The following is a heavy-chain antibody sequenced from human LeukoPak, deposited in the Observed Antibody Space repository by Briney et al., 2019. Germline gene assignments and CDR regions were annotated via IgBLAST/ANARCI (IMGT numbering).Heavy chain of an antibody. J-gene: IGHJ4*02. CDR2: IYSGGST. V-gene: IGHV3-53*01. D-gene: IGHD2-15*01. Sequence: GSLRLSCAASGFTVSSNYMSWVRQAPGKGLEWVSVIYSGGSTYYADSVKGRFTISRDNSKNTLYLQMNSLRAEDTAVYYCARVLRYEGFDYWGQGTLVTVSS. CDR3: ARVLRYEGFDY. CDR1: GFTVSSNY.